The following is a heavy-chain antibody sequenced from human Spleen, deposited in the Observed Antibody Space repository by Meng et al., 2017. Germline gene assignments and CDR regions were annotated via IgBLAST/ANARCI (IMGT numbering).Heavy chain of an antibody. D-gene: IGHD3-3*01. CDR3: GDDFWR. CDR1: GFTFSNAR. V-gene: IGHV3-15*01. Sequence: EGQVVESGGGLVKPGGPLRLSCAASGFTFSNARMSWVRQAPGKGLEWVGRIKSETDGGTTDYAAPVEGRFTISRDDSKNTVYLQMNSLKMEDTAVYFCGDDFWRWGQGTLVTVSS. CDR2: IKSETDGGTT. J-gene: IGHJ4*02.